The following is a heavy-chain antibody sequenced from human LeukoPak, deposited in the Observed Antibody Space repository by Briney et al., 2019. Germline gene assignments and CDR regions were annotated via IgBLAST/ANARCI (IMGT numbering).Heavy chain of an antibody. J-gene: IGHJ3*02. CDR1: GGSVSSYY. CDR3: ARAGCWGSGGNCYAYDAFDI. V-gene: IGHV4-59*02. D-gene: IGHD2-15*01. CDR2: IYYSGST. Sequence: SETLSLTCTVSGGSVSSYYWSWIRQPPGKGLEWIGYIYYSGSTNSNTSLKKRVTILVDASKKQFSLMLTSVTAAEAAASYCARAGCWGSGGNCYAYDAFDIWGQGTMVTVSS.